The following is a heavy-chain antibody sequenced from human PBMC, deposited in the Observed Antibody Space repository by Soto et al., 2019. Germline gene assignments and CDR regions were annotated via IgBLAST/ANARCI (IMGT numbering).Heavy chain of an antibody. CDR2: ISYDVNNK. V-gene: IGHV3-30-3*01. J-gene: IGHJ6*02. CDR1: GITLSSYA. Sequence: GGFLRLPFAASGITLSSYAMAGVGKAPGKGLEWVEIISYDVNNKDYADSMKGRCTISRDNYKNALYLQMNSLRAEDTAVYYCARDWHDRSGYPYYYYYYGMDVWGQGTTVTVSS. D-gene: IGHD3-22*01. CDR3: ARDWHDRSGYPYYYYYYGMDV.